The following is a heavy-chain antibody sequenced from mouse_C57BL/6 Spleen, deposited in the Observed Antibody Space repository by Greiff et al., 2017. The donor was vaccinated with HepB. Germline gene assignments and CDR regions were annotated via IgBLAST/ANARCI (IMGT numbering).Heavy chain of an antibody. CDR1: GFTFSSYA. D-gene: IGHD1-1*01. Sequence: EVKVVESGEGLVKPGGSLKLSCAASGFTFSSYAMSWVRQTPEKRLEWVAYISSGGDYIYYADTVKGRFTISRDNARNTLYLQMSSLKSEDTAMYYCTRGYYYAGFAYWGQGTLVTVSA. V-gene: IGHV5-9-1*02. CDR2: ISSGGDYI. J-gene: IGHJ3*01. CDR3: TRGYYYAGFAY.